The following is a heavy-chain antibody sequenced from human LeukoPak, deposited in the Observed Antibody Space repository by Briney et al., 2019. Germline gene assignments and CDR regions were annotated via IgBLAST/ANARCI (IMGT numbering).Heavy chain of an antibody. D-gene: IGHD3-10*01. CDR2: ISSSSSYI. V-gene: IGHV3-21*01. Sequence: GGSLRLSCAASGFTFSSYSMNWVRQAPGKGLEWVSSISSSSSYIYYADSVKGRFTISRDNAENSLYLQMNSLRAEDTAVYYCAAYYYGSGREGYAFDIWGQGTMVTVSS. J-gene: IGHJ3*02. CDR3: AAYYYGSGREGYAFDI. CDR1: GFTFSSYS.